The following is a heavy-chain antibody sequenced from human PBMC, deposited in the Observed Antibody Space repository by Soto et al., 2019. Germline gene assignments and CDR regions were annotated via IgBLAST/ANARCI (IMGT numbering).Heavy chain of an antibody. CDR1: GYTFTSYG. Sequence: ALLKVSCKASGYTFTSYGISWVRQANGQGLEWMGWISAYNGNTNYAQKLQGRVTMTTDTSTSTAYMELRSLRSDDTAVYYCARDTRNLEWLLYYYYYGMDVWGQGTTVTVSS. D-gene: IGHD3-3*01. J-gene: IGHJ6*02. CDR3: ARDTRNLEWLLYYYYYGMDV. V-gene: IGHV1-18*04. CDR2: ISAYNGNT.